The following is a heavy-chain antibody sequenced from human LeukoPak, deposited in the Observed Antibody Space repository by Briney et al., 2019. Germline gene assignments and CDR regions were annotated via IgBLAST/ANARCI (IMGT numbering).Heavy chain of an antibody. CDR2: IYYSGNT. J-gene: IGHJ4*02. V-gene: IGHV4-31*03. D-gene: IGHD5-12*01. CDR1: GGSISSGGYY. CDR3: ARRRDGYNYYFDY. Sequence: TLSLTCTVSGGSISSGGYYWSWIRQHPGEGLEWIGYIYYSGNTYYNPSLKSRLTISVDTSKNQFSLKLSSVTAADTAVYYCARRRDGYNYYFDYWGQGTLVTVSS.